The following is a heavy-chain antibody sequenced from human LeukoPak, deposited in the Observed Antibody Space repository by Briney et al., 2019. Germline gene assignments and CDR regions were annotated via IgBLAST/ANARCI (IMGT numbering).Heavy chain of an antibody. CDR2: IKQDGSEK. V-gene: IGHV3-7*01. CDR1: GFAFSSYW. Sequence: GSLRLSWAASGFAFSSYWMSWVRQAPGEGLEWVANIKQDGSEKYYVDSVKGRFTISRDNAKNSLYLQMNSLRAEDTAVYYCAKDEGYGDYCDYWGRGTPVTVSS. D-gene: IGHD4-17*01. CDR3: AKDEGYGDYCDY. J-gene: IGHJ4*02.